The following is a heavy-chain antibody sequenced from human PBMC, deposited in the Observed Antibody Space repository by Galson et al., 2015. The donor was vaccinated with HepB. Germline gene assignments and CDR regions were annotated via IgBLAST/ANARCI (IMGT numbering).Heavy chain of an antibody. J-gene: IGHJ4*02. CDR3: ATVDTLDY. V-gene: IGHV3-48*01. Sequence: SLRLSCAASGFTFSSCDMNWVRQAPGKGLEWVSFISSSGSIYYADSVKGRFTISRDNAKNSLYLQMNSLRAEDTAVYYCATVDTLDYWGQGTLVTVSS. CDR1: GFTFSSCD. D-gene: IGHD5-18*01. CDR2: ISSSGSI.